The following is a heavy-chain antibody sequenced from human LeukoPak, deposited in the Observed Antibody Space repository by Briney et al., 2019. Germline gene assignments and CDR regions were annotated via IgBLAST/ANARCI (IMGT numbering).Heavy chain of an antibody. CDR3: ARDLVGGYYSWYFDL. CDR1: GHTFTDYY. V-gene: IGHV1-46*01. D-gene: IGHD3-3*01. CDR2: INPSGGST. Sequence: ASVKVSCKASGHTFTDYYMHWVRQAPGQGLEWMGIINPSGGSTSYAQKFQGRVTMTRDTSTSTVYMELSSLRSEDTAVYYCARDLVGGYYSWYFDLWGRGTLVTVSS. J-gene: IGHJ2*01.